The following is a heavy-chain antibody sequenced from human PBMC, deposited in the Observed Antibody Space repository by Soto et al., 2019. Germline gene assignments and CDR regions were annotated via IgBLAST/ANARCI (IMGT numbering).Heavy chain of an antibody. CDR1: GFTFSGYA. CDR2: ISGSGANR. Sequence: GGSLRLSCAASGFTFSGYAMTWVRQAPGKGLEWVSSISGSGANRYYADSVKGRFAISRDNSKNTLSLQMSSLRADDTAVYYCAKSADSDYYVMDVWGHGTMVTVSS. V-gene: IGHV3-23*01. CDR3: AKSADSDYYVMDV. J-gene: IGHJ6*02. D-gene: IGHD2-15*01.